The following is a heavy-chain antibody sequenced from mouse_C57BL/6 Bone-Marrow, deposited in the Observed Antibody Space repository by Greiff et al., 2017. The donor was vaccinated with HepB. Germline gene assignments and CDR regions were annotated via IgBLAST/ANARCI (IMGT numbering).Heavy chain of an antibody. CDR3: ARHEELGGGNDAMDY. V-gene: IGHV1-62-2*01. J-gene: IGHJ4*01. D-gene: IGHD2-1*01. Sequence: QVHVKQSGAELVKPGASVKLSCKASGYTFTEYTIHWVKQRSGQGLEWIGWFYPGSGSIKYNEKFKDKATLTADKSSSTVYMELSRLTSEDSAVYFCARHEELGGGNDAMDYWGQGTSVTVSS. CDR1: GYTFTEYT. CDR2: FYPGSGSI.